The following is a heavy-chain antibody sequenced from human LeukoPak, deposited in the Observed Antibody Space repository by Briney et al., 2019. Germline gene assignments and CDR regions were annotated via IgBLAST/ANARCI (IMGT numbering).Heavy chain of an antibody. CDR2: MNPNSGNT. V-gene: IGHV1-8*01. Sequence: ASVKVSCRASGYTFTSYDINWVRQATGQGLEWMGWMNPNSGNTGYAQKFQGRVTMTRNTSISTAYMELSSLRSEDTAVYYCARVGRDRHGDYIDYWGQGTLVTVSS. CDR3: ARVGRDRHGDYIDY. CDR1: GYTFTSYD. J-gene: IGHJ4*02. D-gene: IGHD4-17*01.